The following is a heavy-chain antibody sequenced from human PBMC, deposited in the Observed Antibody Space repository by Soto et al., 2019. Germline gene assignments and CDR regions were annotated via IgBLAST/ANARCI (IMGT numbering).Heavy chain of an antibody. CDR1: GFTFSSYA. D-gene: IGHD4-17*01. V-gene: IGHV3-23*01. CDR3: AKDWGYGDYAFDY. J-gene: IGHJ4*02. Sequence: EVQLLESGGGLVQPGGSLRLSCAASGFTFSSYAMSWVRQAPGKGLEWVSAISGSGGSTYYADSVKGRFTISRDNSKNALYLQMNSLRAEDTAVYYCAKDWGYGDYAFDYWGQGTLVTVSS. CDR2: ISGSGGST.